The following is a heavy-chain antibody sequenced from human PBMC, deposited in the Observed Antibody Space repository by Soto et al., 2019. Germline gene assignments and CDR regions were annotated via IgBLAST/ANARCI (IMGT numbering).Heavy chain of an antibody. Sequence: PGGSLRLSCAASGFTFSRYAVSWVRQAPGKGLEWVSAISGSGGSTYFRDTVRGRFTISRDNSKNTLYLQMNSLRAEDTAVYYCAKGDTAIVDIFDYWGQGTLVTVYS. CDR3: AKGDTAIVDIFDY. J-gene: IGHJ4*02. D-gene: IGHD5-18*01. CDR1: GFTFSRYA. CDR2: ISGSGGST. V-gene: IGHV3-23*01.